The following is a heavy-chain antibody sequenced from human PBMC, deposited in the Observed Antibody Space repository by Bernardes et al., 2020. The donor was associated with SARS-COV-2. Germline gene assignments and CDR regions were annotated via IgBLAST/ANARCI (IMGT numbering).Heavy chain of an antibody. J-gene: IGHJ4*02. Sequence: GGSLRLSCAASGFIFDDYGMSWVRQAPGKGLEWVSAIIWNGGNTDYADSVEGRFTISRDNAKNSLYLQMNSLRVEDTALYYCARDPEMATFDQWGQGTLVTVSS. CDR3: ARDPEMATFDQ. D-gene: IGHD5-12*01. CDR2: IIWNGGNT. V-gene: IGHV3-20*04. CDR1: GFIFDDYG.